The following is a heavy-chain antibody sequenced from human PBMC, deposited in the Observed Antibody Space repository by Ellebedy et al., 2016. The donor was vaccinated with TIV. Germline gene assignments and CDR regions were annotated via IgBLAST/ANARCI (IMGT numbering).Heavy chain of an antibody. J-gene: IGHJ3*02. D-gene: IGHD1-26*01. V-gene: IGHV3-74*01. Sequence: GESLKISXAGSGFTFSSYWMHWVRQAPGKGLVWVSRINSVGSTTSYADSVKGRFTISRDNAKNTLYLQMTSLTTEDTALYYCTKLVSWDDGFDIWGQGTMVTVSS. CDR2: INSVGSTT. CDR1: GFTFSSYW. CDR3: TKLVSWDDGFDI.